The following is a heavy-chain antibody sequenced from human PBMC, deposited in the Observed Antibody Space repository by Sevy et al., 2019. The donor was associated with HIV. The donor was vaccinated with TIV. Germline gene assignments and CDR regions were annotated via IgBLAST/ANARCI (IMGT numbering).Heavy chain of an antibody. V-gene: IGHV3-48*03. J-gene: IGHJ3*02. D-gene: IGHD5-18*01. Sequence: GGSLRLSCAASGFTFSSYEMNWVRQAPGKGLEWVSYISSSGSTIYYADSVKGRFTISRDNAKNSLYLQMNSLRAEDTAIYYCARVGYVDTSMVSAFDIWGQRTLVTVSS. CDR2: ISSSGSTI. CDR1: GFTFSSYE. CDR3: ARVGYVDTSMVSAFDI.